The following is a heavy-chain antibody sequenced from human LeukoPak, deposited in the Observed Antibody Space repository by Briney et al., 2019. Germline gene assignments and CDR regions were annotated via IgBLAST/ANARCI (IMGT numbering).Heavy chain of an antibody. CDR1: GFTFSSYA. Sequence: GGSLRLSCAASGFTFSSYAMHWVRQAPGKGLEWVAVISYDGSNKYYADSVKGRFTISRDNSKNTLYLQMNSLRAEDTAVYYCARVSSDYYDSSGPQDYWGQGTLVTVSS. V-gene: IGHV3-30-3*01. J-gene: IGHJ4*02. CDR2: ISYDGSNK. D-gene: IGHD3-22*01. CDR3: ARVSSDYYDSSGPQDY.